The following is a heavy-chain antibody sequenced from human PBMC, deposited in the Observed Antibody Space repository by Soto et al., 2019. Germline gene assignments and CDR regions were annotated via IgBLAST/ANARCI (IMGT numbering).Heavy chain of an antibody. D-gene: IGHD3-3*01. Sequence: PSETLSLTCTVSGGSISSGGYYWSWIRQHPGKGLEWIGYIYYSGSTYYNPSLKSRVTISVDTSKNQFSLKLSSVTAADTAVYYCARETYGYYVGYFDPWSEEIEVTVSS. CDR1: GGSISSGGYY. CDR2: IYYSGST. V-gene: IGHV4-31*03. CDR3: ARETYGYYVGYFDP. J-gene: IGHJ5*02.